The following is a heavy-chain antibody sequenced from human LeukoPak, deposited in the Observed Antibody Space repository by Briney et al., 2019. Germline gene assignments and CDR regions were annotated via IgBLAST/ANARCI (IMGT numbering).Heavy chain of an antibody. J-gene: IGHJ6*03. CDR2: IIGSGGTT. CDR1: GFSFGSFA. V-gene: IGHV3-23*01. CDR3: AKKEGGTYSSWYMDV. D-gene: IGHD2-15*01. Sequence: GGSLRLSCAASGFSFGSFAMSWVRQAPGKGLEWVSGIIGSGGTTFYADSVKGRFTISRDNSKNTLYLQMNSLRAEDTAIYYCAKKEGGTYSSWYMDVWGKGTTVTVSS.